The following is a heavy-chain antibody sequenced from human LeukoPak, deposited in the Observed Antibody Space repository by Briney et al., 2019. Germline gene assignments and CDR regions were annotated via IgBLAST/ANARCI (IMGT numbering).Heavy chain of an antibody. J-gene: IGHJ4*02. V-gene: IGHV4-39*01. CDR3: ARHVNDFWSGYYTTFDY. CDR1: GGSISSSSDY. D-gene: IGHD3-3*01. CDR2: IYYSGST. Sequence: SETLSLTCTVSGGSISSSSDYWGWIRQPPGKGLEWIGSIYYSGSTYYNPSLKSRVTISVDTSKNQFSLKLSSVTAADTAVYYCARHVNDFWSGYYTTFDYWGQGTLVTVSS.